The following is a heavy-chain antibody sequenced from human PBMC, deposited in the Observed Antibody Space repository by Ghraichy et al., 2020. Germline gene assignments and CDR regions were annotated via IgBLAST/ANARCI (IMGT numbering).Heavy chain of an antibody. CDR1: GFTFSSYA. V-gene: IGHV3-23*01. J-gene: IGHJ2*01. CDR2: ISGSGGST. CDR3: AKDKANSNWFFDL. D-gene: IGHD4-23*01. Sequence: GGSLRLSCTASGFTFSSYAITWVRQAPGKGLEWVSEISGSGGSTNYADSVKGRFTISRDNSKNTLYLQMNSLRAEDTAIYYCAKDKANSNWFFDLWGRGTLVTVSS.